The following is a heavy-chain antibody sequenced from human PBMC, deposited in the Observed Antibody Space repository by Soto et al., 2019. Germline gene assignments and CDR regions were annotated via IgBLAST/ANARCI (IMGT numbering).Heavy chain of an antibody. CDR2: INPSGGST. D-gene: IGHD6-6*01. CDR1: GYTFTSYY. CDR3: ARTGEYSSSSGKFWFDP. Sequence: ASVKVSCKASGYTFTSYYMHWVRQAPGQGLEWMGIINPSGGSTSYAQKFQGRVTMTRDTSTSTVYMELSSLRSEDTAVYYCARTGEYSSSSGKFWFDPWGQGTLVTVSS. V-gene: IGHV1-46*03. J-gene: IGHJ5*02.